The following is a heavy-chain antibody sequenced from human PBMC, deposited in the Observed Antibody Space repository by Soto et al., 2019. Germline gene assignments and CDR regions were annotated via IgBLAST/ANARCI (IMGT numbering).Heavy chain of an antibody. Sequence: GGSLRLSCAASGFTFSSYSMNWVRQAPGKGLEWVSSISSSSSYIYYADSVKGRFTISRDNAKNSLYLQMNSLRAEDTAVYYCARETSLPYCSGGTCYGRYYGKDVWGQGTTVTVSS. D-gene: IGHD2-15*01. CDR2: ISSSSSYI. V-gene: IGHV3-21*01. CDR1: GFTFSSYS. CDR3: ARETSLPYCSGGTCYGRYYGKDV. J-gene: IGHJ6*02.